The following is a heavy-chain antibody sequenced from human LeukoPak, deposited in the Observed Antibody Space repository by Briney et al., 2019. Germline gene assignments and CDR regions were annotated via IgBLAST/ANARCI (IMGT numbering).Heavy chain of an antibody. CDR3: ARLATHGDY. D-gene: IGHD5-24*01. CDR1: GFIFSTYG. J-gene: IGHJ4*02. Sequence: PGGPLRLSCAASGFIFSTYGMHWLRQAPGKGLEWVAFIRYDGGNKYYADSVKGRFTISRDNSKNTLYLQMNSLRAEDTAVYYCARLATHGDYWGQGTLVTVSS. V-gene: IGHV3-30*02. CDR2: IRYDGGNK.